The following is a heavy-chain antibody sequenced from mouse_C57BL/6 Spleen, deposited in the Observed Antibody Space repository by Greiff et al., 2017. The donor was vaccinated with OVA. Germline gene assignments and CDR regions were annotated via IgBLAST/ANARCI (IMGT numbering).Heavy chain of an antibody. CDR1: GFTFSSYA. Sequence: EVKVVESGEGLVKPGGSLKLSCAASGFTFSSYAMSWVRQTPEKRLEWVAYISSGGDYIYYADTVKGRFTISRDNARNTLYLQMSSLKSEDTAMYYCTRDRDYYGSSYVGAMDYWGQGTSVTVSS. D-gene: IGHD1-1*01. CDR3: TRDRDYYGSSYVGAMDY. CDR2: ISSGGDYI. J-gene: IGHJ4*01. V-gene: IGHV5-9-1*02.